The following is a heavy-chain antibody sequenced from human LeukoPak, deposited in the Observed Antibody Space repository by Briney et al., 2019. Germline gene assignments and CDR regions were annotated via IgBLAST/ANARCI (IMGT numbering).Heavy chain of an antibody. CDR1: GFTFSDYY. J-gene: IGHJ4*02. V-gene: IGHV3-11*04. Sequence: PGGSLRLSCAASGFTFSDYYMSWIRQAPGKGLEWVSYISSSGSTIYYADSVKGRFTISRDIAKNSLCLQMNSLRAEDTAVYYCARGRGPYSSSSLDYWGQGTLVTVSS. CDR2: ISSSGSTI. CDR3: ARGRGPYSSSSLDY. D-gene: IGHD6-6*01.